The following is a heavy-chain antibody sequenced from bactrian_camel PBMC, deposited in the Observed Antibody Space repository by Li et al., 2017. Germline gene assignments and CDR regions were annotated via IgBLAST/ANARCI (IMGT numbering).Heavy chain of an antibody. Sequence: HVQLVESGGGSVQTGGSLRLSCAVSGYTYGNDNCLGWFRQAPGKEREGVAGIDRHGGTQYADSVKGRFTISQDSTENTVSLQMNSLKPEDTAMYYCAAALRENPGSCAWGSPANYYDQGTQVTVS. CDR2: IDRHGGT. CDR3: AAALRENPGSCAWGSPANY. J-gene: IGHJ4*01. V-gene: IGHV3S53*01. D-gene: IGHD1*01. CDR1: GYTYGNDNC.